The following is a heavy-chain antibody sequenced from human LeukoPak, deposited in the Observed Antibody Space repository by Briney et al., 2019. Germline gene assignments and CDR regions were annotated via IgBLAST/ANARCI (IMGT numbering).Heavy chain of an antibody. D-gene: IGHD2-15*01. J-gene: IGHJ4*02. CDR1: GGSISNSSHY. CDR3: ARRYCTGGSCGLLDY. Sequence: PSETLSLTCSVSGGSISNSSHYWDWIRQPPGEGLEWIGSIYYSGSTYYNPSLKSRVTISVDTSKNQFSLKVTSVAAADTAVYYCARRYCTGGSCGLLDYWGQGTLVTVSS. CDR2: IYYSGST. V-gene: IGHV4-39*07.